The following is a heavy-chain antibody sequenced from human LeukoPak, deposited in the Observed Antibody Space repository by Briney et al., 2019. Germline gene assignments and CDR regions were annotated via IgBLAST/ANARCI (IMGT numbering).Heavy chain of an antibody. V-gene: IGHV3-20*04. CDR3: AWGGIAAFDS. D-gene: IGHD2-21*01. CDR1: GFTFDDYG. Sequence: GGSLRLSCAASGFTFDDYGMSWVRQAPGRGLEWVSGINWNGGSTGYADSVKGRFTISRDNAKNSLYLQMNRLRAEDTAVYYCAWGGIAAFDSWGQGTLVTVSS. CDR2: INWNGGST. J-gene: IGHJ4*02.